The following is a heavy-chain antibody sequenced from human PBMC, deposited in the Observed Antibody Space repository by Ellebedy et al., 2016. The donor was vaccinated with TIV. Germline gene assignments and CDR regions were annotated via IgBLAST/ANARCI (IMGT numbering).Heavy chain of an antibody. J-gene: IGHJ4*02. V-gene: IGHV1-18*01. D-gene: IGHD4-17*01. Sequence: AASVKVSCKASGFTFTDYGVTWVRQAPGQGLAWMGWISAYNGDTNYAQMLQGRVTMTTDTSTSTAYMELRSLSSDDTAVYYCARGGCEATVMMSFDCWGQGTLVTVSS. CDR1: GFTFTDYG. CDR3: ARGGCEATVMMSFDC. CDR2: ISAYNGDT.